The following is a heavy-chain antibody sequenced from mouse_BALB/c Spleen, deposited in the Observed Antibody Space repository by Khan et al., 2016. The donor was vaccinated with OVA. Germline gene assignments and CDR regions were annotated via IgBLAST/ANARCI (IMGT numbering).Heavy chain of an antibody. CDR2: ISYSGVT. V-gene: IGHV3-2*02. J-gene: IGHJ2*01. Sequence: EVQLQESGPGLVKPSQSLSLTCTVTGYSITSGYVWNWIRQFPGNQLEWMGYISYSGVTSYTPSLKSRISITRDTSKNQFFLQLNSVTTEDTATYYCAGGNYYGYYFDYWGQGTTLTVSS. CDR3: AGGNYYGYYFDY. CDR1: GYSITSGYV. D-gene: IGHD1-1*01.